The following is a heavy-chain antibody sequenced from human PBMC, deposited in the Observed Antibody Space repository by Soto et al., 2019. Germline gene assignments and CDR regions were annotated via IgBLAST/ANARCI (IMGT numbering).Heavy chain of an antibody. Sequence: SETLSLTCTVSGGSISSGGYFWSWVRQHPGKGLEWTGNIYYSGRTYYNPSLKSRVTISVDTSKNQFSLKLSSVTAADTAVYYCARFAREENPKVGSWYYFDYWGQGTRVT. D-gene: IGHD6-13*01. CDR1: GGSISSGGYF. CDR3: ARFAREENPKVGSWYYFDY. V-gene: IGHV4-31*03. CDR2: IYYSGRT. J-gene: IGHJ4*02.